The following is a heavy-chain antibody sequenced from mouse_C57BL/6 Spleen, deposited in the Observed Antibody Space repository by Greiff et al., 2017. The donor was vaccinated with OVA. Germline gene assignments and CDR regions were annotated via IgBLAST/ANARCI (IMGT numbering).Heavy chain of an antibody. D-gene: IGHD4-1*01. V-gene: IGHV1-64*01. CDR1: GYTFTSYW. CDR2: IHPNSGST. CDR3: ERTGPAYYFDY. J-gene: IGHJ2*01. Sequence: QVQLKQPGAELVKPGASVKLSCKASGYTFTSYWMHWVKQRPGQGLEWIGMIHPNSGSTNYNEKFKSKATLTVDKSSSTAYMQLSSLTSVDSAVYYVERTGPAYYFDYWGQGTTLTVSS.